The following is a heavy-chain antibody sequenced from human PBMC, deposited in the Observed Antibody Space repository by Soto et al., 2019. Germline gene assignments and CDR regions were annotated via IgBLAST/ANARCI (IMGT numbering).Heavy chain of an antibody. CDR1: GFTFSSYS. CDR2: ISPSSSTI. V-gene: IGHV3-48*02. J-gene: IGHJ4*02. CDR3: ARDVDSLDDD. D-gene: IGHD3-22*01. Sequence: PGGSLRLSCAASGFTFSSYSMNWFRQAPGKGLEWLSYISPSSSTIYYADSVKGRFTISRDNAKNSLFLHVTSLGDEDTAVYYCARDVDSLDDDWGQGTLVTVPS.